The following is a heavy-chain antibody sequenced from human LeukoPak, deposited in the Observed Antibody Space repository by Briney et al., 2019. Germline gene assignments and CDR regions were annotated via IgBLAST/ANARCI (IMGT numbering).Heavy chain of an antibody. V-gene: IGHV4-39*01. CDR1: GGSISSSSYY. CDR3: ARTTPSPVRQWLVPGVFDY. Sequence: KSSETLSPTCTVSGGSISSSSYYWGWIRQPPGKGLEWIGSIYYSGSTYYNPSLKSRVTISVDTSKNQFSLKQSSVTAADTAVYYCARTTPSPVRQWLVPGVFDYWGQGTLVTVSS. D-gene: IGHD6-19*01. J-gene: IGHJ4*02. CDR2: IYYSGST.